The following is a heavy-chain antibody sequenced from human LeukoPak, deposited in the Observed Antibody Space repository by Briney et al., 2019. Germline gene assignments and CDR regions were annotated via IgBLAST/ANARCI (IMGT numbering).Heavy chain of an antibody. CDR2: ISGSGGAT. Sequence: GRSLRLSCAASGFTFSSYGMHWVRQAPGKGLEWVSGISGSGGATYYADSVKGRFTISRDSSKNTLYLQMNSLRPEDTAVYYCARARPSMWIDYWGQGTLVTVSS. CDR3: ARARPSMWIDY. J-gene: IGHJ4*02. D-gene: IGHD5-12*01. V-gene: IGHV3-NL1*01. CDR1: GFTFSSYG.